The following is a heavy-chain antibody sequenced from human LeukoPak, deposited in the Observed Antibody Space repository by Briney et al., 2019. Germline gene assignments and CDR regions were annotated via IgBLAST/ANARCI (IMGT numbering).Heavy chain of an antibody. CDR2: LTGGSDNS. CDR1: GFTFSSYS. V-gene: IGHV3-23*01. J-gene: IGHJ4*02. D-gene: IGHD1-1*01. CDR3: VRGWLQLGY. Sequence: PGGSLRLSCAASGFTFSSYSMNWVRQAPGKGLEWVSSLTGGSDNSEHADSVKGRFSISRDNSKNTLYLQMNGLTAEDTAVYYCVRGWLQLGYWGRGTLVTVSS.